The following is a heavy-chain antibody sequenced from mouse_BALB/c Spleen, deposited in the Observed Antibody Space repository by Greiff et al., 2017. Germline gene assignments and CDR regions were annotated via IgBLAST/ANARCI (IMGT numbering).Heavy chain of an antibody. Sequence: EVKLMESGGGLVQPGGSRKLSCAASGFTFSSFGMHWVRQAPEKGLEWVAYISSGSSTIYYADTVKGRFTISRDNPKNTLFLQMTSLRSEDTAMYYCARSNDYDFDYWGQGTTLTVSS. CDR1: GFTFSSFG. CDR2: ISSGSSTI. V-gene: IGHV5-17*02. CDR3: ARSNDYDFDY. D-gene: IGHD2-4*01. J-gene: IGHJ2*01.